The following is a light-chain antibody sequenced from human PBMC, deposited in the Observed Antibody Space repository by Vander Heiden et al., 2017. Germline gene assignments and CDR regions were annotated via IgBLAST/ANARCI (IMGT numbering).Light chain of an antibody. J-gene: IGKJ4*01. CDR3: QQYNNWPPLT. V-gene: IGKV3-15*01. CDR1: QSVSSN. CDR2: GAS. Sequence: EIVMTQSPATLSVPPGERATLSCRASQSVSSNLAWYQQKPGQAPRLLIYGASTRATGIPARFSGSGSGTEFTLTISSLQSEDFAVDYCQQYNNWPPLTFGGGTKVEIK.